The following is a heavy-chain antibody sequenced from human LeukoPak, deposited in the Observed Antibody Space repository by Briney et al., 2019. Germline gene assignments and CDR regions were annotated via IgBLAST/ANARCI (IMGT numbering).Heavy chain of an antibody. CDR3: ARSSDSSWYEEY. D-gene: IGHD6-13*01. V-gene: IGHV4-59*01. Sequence: NPSETLSLTCTVSGGSIGSYYWSWIRQPPGKRLEWIGYIYNNGNTNYNPSLKSRVTISVDTSKRQFSLKLTSVTAADTALYYCARSSDSSWYEEYWGQGTLVTVSS. CDR2: IYNNGNT. J-gene: IGHJ4*02. CDR1: GGSIGSYY.